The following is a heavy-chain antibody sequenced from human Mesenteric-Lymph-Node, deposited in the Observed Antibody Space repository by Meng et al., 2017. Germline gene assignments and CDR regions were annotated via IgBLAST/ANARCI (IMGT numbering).Heavy chain of an antibody. J-gene: IGHJ4*02. V-gene: IGHV3-23*01. CDR3: AKGTSGTYSMADY. Sequence: GGSLRLSCAVSGFTFSSYAMTWVRQAPGKGLDWVSVVSESGGSTEYADSVKGRFTISRDNSNNTLYLQMNDLRGEDTAVYYCAKGTSGTYSMADYWGQGTLVTVSS. CDR1: GFTFSSYA. D-gene: IGHD1-26*01. CDR2: VSESGGST.